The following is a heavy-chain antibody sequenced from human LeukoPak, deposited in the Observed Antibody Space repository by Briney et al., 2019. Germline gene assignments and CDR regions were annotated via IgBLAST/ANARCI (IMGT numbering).Heavy chain of an antibody. V-gene: IGHV1-8*02. Sequence: GASVKVSCKASGGTFSSYAINWVRQVSGHRLEWMGWMRPDTGFTGYAQKFRGRVTMTRDTSTNTSYMELSSLRSDDTAVYYCAQSGSSYYFDYWGQGTLVTVSS. CDR2: MRPDTGFT. CDR1: GGTFSSYA. CDR3: AQSGSSYYFDY. J-gene: IGHJ4*02. D-gene: IGHD1-26*01.